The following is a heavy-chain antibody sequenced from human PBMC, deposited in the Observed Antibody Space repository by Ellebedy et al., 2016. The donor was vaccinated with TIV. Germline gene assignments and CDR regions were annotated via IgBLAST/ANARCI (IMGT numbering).Heavy chain of an antibody. D-gene: IGHD5-24*01. Sequence: GESLKISCAASGFTFRTNWMNWVRQAPGKGLEWVASINEEGSEKYSVDSVKGRFAISRDNAKNSLYLQMNSLRAEDTALYYCAKVAQDGYLPRYYFDYWGQGTLVTVSS. CDR3: AKVAQDGYLPRYYFDY. V-gene: IGHV3-7*03. CDR1: GFTFRTNW. CDR2: INEEGSEK. J-gene: IGHJ4*02.